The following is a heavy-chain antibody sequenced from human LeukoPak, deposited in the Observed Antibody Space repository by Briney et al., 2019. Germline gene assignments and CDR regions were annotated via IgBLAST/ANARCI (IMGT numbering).Heavy chain of an antibody. CDR3: ARAMVAYDYVWGSYRYFDY. D-gene: IGHD3-16*02. J-gene: IGHJ4*02. CDR2: IYYSGST. Sequence: SETLSLTCTVSGGSISSYYWSWIRQPPGKGLEWIGYIYYSGSTNYNPSLKSRVTISVDMSKNQFSLKLSSVTAADTAVYYCARAMVAYDYVWGSYRYFDYWGQGTLVTVSS. CDR1: GGSISSYY. V-gene: IGHV4-59*01.